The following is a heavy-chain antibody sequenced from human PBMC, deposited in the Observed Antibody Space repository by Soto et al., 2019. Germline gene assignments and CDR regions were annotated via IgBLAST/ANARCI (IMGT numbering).Heavy chain of an antibody. CDR2: ISSNSAYI. Sequence: GGSLRLSCAASGFTFRSFTMNWVRQAPGKGLEWVSTISSNSAYIYYTDALRGRFTISRDNAKNSLHLQMNSLRAEDTAVYYCTRDASRDSSARGWFDPWGPGILVTVSS. D-gene: IGHD6-13*01. V-gene: IGHV3-21*01. CDR3: TRDASRDSSARGWFDP. J-gene: IGHJ5*02. CDR1: GFTFRSFT.